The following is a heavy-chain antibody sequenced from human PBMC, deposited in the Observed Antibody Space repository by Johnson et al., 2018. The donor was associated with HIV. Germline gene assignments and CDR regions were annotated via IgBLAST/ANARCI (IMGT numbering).Heavy chain of an antibody. Sequence: VQLVESGGGVVQPGRSLRLSCAASGFTFSNYGMHWVRQGPGKGLEWVAVIYSGGSTYYADSVKGRFTISRDNSKNTLYLQMCSLRVEDMAVYYCARSDVDIVATILFDIWGQGTMVTVSS. V-gene: IGHV3-NL1*01. CDR1: GFTFSNYG. J-gene: IGHJ3*02. CDR2: IYSGGST. CDR3: ARSDVDIVATILFDI. D-gene: IGHD5-12*01.